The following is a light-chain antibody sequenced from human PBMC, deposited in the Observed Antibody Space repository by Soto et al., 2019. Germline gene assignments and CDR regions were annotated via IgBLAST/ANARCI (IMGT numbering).Light chain of an antibody. CDR1: QSVNSNY. J-gene: IGKJ1*01. Sequence: EIVLTQSPGTLSLSPGERATLSCRAGQSVNSNYLAWYQQRPGQAPRLLIYAASNRVTGIPDRFSGSGSGTDFTLTISRLEPEDFAVYYCQQYGSSFRTFGQGTKVDIK. CDR3: QQYGSSFRT. CDR2: AAS. V-gene: IGKV3-20*01.